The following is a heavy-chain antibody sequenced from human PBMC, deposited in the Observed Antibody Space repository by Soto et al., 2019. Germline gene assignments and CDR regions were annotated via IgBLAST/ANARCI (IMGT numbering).Heavy chain of an antibody. V-gene: IGHV1-69*06. CDR2: IIPIFGTA. CDR1: GGTFSSYA. J-gene: IGHJ5*02. CDR3: ARGGGHDFWSGYYRNWFDP. D-gene: IGHD3-3*01. Sequence: AASVKVSCKASGGTFSSYAISWVRQAPGQGLEWMGGIIPIFGTANYAQKFQGRVTITADKSTSTAYMELSSLRSEDTAVYYCARGGGHDFWSGYYRNWFDPWGQGTLVTVSS.